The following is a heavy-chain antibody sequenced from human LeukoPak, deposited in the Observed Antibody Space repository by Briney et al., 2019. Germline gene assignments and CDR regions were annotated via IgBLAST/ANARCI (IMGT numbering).Heavy chain of an antibody. D-gene: IGHD6-6*01. V-gene: IGHV3-20*04. CDR1: GFTFSSYA. J-gene: IGHJ4*02. Sequence: GRSLRLSCAASGFTFSSYAMHWVRQAPGKGLEWVSGINWNGGSTGYADSVKGRFTISRDNAKNSLYLQMNSLRAEDTALYYCARAFSSFWPIDYWGQGTLVTVSS. CDR2: INWNGGST. CDR3: ARAFSSFWPIDY.